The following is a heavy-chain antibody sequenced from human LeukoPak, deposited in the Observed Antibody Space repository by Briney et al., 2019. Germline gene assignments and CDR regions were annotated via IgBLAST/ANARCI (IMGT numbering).Heavy chain of an antibody. CDR2: IDPSGGST. CDR3: ARDLHIDGRPEGRDY. CDR1: GYTFTSCY. Sequence: ASVKVSCKASGYTFTSCYMHWVRQAPGQGLEWMGIIDPSGGSTTYAQKFQGRVTMTRDTSTSTVYMELSGLRYEDTAVYYCARDLHIDGRPEGRDYWGQGTLVTVSS. D-gene: IGHD3-10*01. J-gene: IGHJ4*02. V-gene: IGHV1-46*01.